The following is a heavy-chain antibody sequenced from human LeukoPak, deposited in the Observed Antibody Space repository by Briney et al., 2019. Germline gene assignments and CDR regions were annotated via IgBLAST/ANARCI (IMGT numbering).Heavy chain of an antibody. CDR3: AREFDSYGYFDY. D-gene: IGHD5-18*01. Sequence: SETLSLACTVSGGSISSYYWGWIRQPAGRGPEWIGRIYASGITNYNPSLKSRVTISVDKSKNQFSLRPSSVTAADTAVYYCAREFDSYGYFDYWGQGTLVTVSS. CDR2: IYASGIT. V-gene: IGHV4-4*07. J-gene: IGHJ4*02. CDR1: GGSISSYY.